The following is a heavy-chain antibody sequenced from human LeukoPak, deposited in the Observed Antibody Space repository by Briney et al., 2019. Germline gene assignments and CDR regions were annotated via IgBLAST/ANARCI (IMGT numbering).Heavy chain of an antibody. Sequence: GGSLRLSCAASGFTFSSYAMHWVRQAPGKGLEWVAVISYDGSNKYYADSVKGRFTISRDNSKNTLYLQMNSLRAEDTAVYYCARDLGPATPENCFAPWGKGTLFT. J-gene: IGHJ5*02. CDR1: GFTFSSYA. D-gene: IGHD2-2*01. CDR3: ARDLGPATPENCFAP. CDR2: ISYDGSNK. V-gene: IGHV3-30*04.